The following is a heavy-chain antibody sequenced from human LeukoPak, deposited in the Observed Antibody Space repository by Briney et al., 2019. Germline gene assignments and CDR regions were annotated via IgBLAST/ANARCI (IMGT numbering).Heavy chain of an antibody. CDR1: GYTLTELS. Sequence: ASVKVSCKVSGYTLTELSMHWVRQAPGKGLEWMGGFDPEDGETIYAQEFQGRVTMTTDTSTSTAYMELRSLRSDDTAVYYCARSDYGAMAAGSWGQGTLVTVSS. CDR2: FDPEDGET. CDR3: ARSDYGAMAAGS. D-gene: IGHD4-17*01. J-gene: IGHJ4*02. V-gene: IGHV1-24*01.